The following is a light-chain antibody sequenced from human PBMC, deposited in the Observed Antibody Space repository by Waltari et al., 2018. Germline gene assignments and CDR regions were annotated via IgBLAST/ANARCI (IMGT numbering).Light chain of an antibody. J-gene: IGLJ2*01. CDR2: AVS. CDR1: GSDIGTYKY. Sequence: QSALTQPPSASGSPGQSVTISCTGTGSDIGTYKYVSWYQQHPGKAPKLILYAVSRRPSGVRARFSGSGFGDTASLTVSGLQAEDEAEYYCSSYAGSYYFISFGGGTKLTVL. V-gene: IGLV2-8*01. CDR3: SSYAGSYYFIS.